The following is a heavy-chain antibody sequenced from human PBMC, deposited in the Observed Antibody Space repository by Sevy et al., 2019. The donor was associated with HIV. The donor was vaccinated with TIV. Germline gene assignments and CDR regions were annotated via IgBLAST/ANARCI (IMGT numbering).Heavy chain of an antibody. CDR1: GGSFSGYY. Sequence: TLSLTCAVYGGSFSGYYWSWIRQPPGKGLDWIGEINHSGSTNYNPSLKSRVTISLDTSKNQFSLKLSSVTAADTAVYYCARATSLVTGPNNYYFDYWGQRTLVTVSS. CDR3: ARATSLVTGPNNYYFDY. CDR2: INHSGST. J-gene: IGHJ4*02. D-gene: IGHD5-18*01. V-gene: IGHV4-34*01.